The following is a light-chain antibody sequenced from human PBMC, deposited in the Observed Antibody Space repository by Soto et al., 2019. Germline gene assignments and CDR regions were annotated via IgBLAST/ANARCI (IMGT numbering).Light chain of an antibody. CDR3: QQANSFPLT. CDR2: AAS. V-gene: IGKV1-39*01. CDR1: QSISSY. J-gene: IGKJ5*01. Sequence: DIPLTQSPPSLSASLLDRDGIXFMASQSISSYLNWYQQKPGKAPKLLIYAASSLQSGVPSRFSGSGSGTDFTLTISSLQPEDFATYYCQQANSFPLTFGQGTRLENK.